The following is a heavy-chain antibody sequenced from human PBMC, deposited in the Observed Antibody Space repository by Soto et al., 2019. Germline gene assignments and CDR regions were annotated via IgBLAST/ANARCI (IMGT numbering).Heavy chain of an antibody. CDR3: ARDTVTTNGFDY. Sequence: HLQLQDSGPGLVKPSETLSLTCTVYGGSISRSSYYWGWIRQPPGKGLAWIGSIYYSGSTYYNPSLKSRVTISVATSKNQCSLKLSSVTAADTAVYYCARDTVTTNGFDYWGQGTLVTVSS. CDR1: GGSISRSSYY. J-gene: IGHJ4*02. V-gene: IGHV4-39*02. CDR2: IYYSGST. D-gene: IGHD4-17*01.